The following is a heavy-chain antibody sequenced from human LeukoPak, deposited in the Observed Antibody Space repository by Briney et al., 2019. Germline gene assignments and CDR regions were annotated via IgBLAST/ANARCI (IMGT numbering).Heavy chain of an antibody. CDR2: IKQDGSEK. J-gene: IGHJ4*02. CDR1: GLTFSSYW. V-gene: IGHV3-7*01. Sequence: PGGSLRLSCAASGLTFSSYWMSWVRQAPGKGLEWVANIKQDGSEKYYVDSVKGRFTISRDNARNSLYLQMNSLRADDTAVYYCARGGGYAWDYWGQGTLVSVSS. D-gene: IGHD5-12*01. CDR3: ARGGGYAWDY.